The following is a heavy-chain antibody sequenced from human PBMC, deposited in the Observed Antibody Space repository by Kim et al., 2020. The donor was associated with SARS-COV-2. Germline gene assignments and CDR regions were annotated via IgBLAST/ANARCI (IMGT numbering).Heavy chain of an antibody. Sequence: SETLSLTCAVYGGSFSGYYWSWIRQHPGKGLEWIGEINHSGSTNYNPSLKSRVTISVDTSKNQFSLKLSSVTAADTAVYYCARAVGITIFGVAPYYYMDVWGKGTTVTVSS. J-gene: IGHJ6*03. D-gene: IGHD3-3*01. CDR3: ARAVGITIFGVAPYYYMDV. CDR1: GGSFSGYY. V-gene: IGHV4-34*01. CDR2: INHSGST.